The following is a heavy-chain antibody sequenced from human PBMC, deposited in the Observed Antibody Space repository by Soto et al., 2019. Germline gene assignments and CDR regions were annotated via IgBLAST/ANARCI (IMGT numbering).Heavy chain of an antibody. Sequence: EVQLLESGGGLVSPGGSLRLSCAASGFTFSSYAMSWVRRAPGKGLEWVSAISGNGGGTYYADSVKGRFTISRDNSKNMLFLQMNSLRAEDTAVYYCAKDLRAVSTVTRADSWGLGTLVTVSS. CDR2: ISGNGGGT. D-gene: IGHD4-17*01. CDR1: GFTFSSYA. J-gene: IGHJ4*02. CDR3: AKDLRAVSTVTRADS. V-gene: IGHV3-23*01.